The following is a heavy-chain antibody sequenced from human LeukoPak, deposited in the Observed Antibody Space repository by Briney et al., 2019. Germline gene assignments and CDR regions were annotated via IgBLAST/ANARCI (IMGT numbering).Heavy chain of an antibody. CDR3: ARDGRSGSYYYYMDV. V-gene: IGHV4-34*01. J-gene: IGHJ6*03. CDR2: INHSGST. CDR1: GGSFSGYY. D-gene: IGHD1-26*01. Sequence: SETLSLTCAVYGGSFSGYYWSWIRQPPGKGLEWIGEINHSGSTNYNPSLKSRVTISVDTSKNQFSLKLSSVTAADTAVYYCARDGRSGSYYYYMDVWGKGTTVTVSS.